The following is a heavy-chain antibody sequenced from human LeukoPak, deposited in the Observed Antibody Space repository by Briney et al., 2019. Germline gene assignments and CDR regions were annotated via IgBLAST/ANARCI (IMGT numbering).Heavy chain of an antibody. CDR1: GFTFSSYD. J-gene: IGHJ4*02. V-gene: IGHV3-48*03. D-gene: IGHD3-10*01. Sequence: PGGSLRLSCAASGFTFSSYDMNWVRQAPGKGLEWVSYVSRSGSTIYYADSVKGRFTISRDNAKNSLYLKMNSLRAEDTAVYYCARSGSGRNSDYWGQGTLVTVSS. CDR3: ARSGSGRNSDY. CDR2: VSRSGSTI.